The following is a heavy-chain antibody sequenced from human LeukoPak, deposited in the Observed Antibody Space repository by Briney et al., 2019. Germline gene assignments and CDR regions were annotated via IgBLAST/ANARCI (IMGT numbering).Heavy chain of an antibody. J-gene: IGHJ4*02. D-gene: IGHD6-19*01. CDR3: ARGASRGWSFPFGY. CDR1: VYTFTSYD. V-gene: IGHV1-8*03. CDR2: MNPNSGNT. Sequence: GASEKVSCKASVYTFTSYDINWVRQATGQGLEWMGWMNPNSGNTGYAQKFQGRVTINRNTSISTAYMELSSLRSEDTAVYYCARGASRGWSFPFGYWGQGTLVTVSS.